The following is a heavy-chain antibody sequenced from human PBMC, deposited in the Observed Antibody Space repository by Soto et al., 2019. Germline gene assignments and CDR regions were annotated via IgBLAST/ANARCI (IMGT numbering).Heavy chain of an antibody. V-gene: IGHV1-8*01. Sequence: ASVKVSCKASGYTFTSYDIKWVRQATGQGLEWMGWMNPNSGNTGYAQKFEGRVTMTRNTSISTAYMELSSLRSEDTPVYYCAREGDYYGSGRDSYYYGMDVWGQGTTVTVSS. J-gene: IGHJ6*02. CDR3: AREGDYYGSGRDSYYYGMDV. CDR1: GYTFTSYD. D-gene: IGHD3-10*01. CDR2: MNPNSGNT.